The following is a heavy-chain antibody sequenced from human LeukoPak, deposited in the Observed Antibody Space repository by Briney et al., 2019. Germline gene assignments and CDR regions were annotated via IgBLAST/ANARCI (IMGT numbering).Heavy chain of an antibody. V-gene: IGHV4-59*01. CDR3: ARGPTYYYDSSGYYLYWYFDL. D-gene: IGHD3-22*01. CDR1: GGSISSYY. J-gene: IGHJ2*01. Sequence: PSETLSLTCTVSGGSISSYYWSWIRQPPGKGLEWIGYIYYSGSTNYNPSLKSRVTTSVDTSKNQFSLKLSSVTAADAAVYYCARGPTYYYDSSGYYLYWYFDLWGRGTLVTVSS. CDR2: IYYSGST.